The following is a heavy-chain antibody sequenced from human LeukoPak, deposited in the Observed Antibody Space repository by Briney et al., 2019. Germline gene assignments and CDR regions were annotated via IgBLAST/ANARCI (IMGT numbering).Heavy chain of an antibody. CDR3: ARENFQH. CDR2: IKPDGSDK. J-gene: IGHJ1*01. Sequence: GGSLRLSCAASGFTFSNYWMNWVRQAPGKGLEWVANIKPDGSDKYYVDSVKGRFTISRDNAKNSLYLQMNSLRAEDTAVYYCARENFQHWAQGTLVTVSS. V-gene: IGHV3-7*04. CDR1: GFTFSNYW.